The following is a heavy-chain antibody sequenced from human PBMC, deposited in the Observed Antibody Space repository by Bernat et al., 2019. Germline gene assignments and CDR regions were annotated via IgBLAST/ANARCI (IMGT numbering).Heavy chain of an antibody. CDR1: GFNLRIYA. V-gene: IGHV3-30*04. CDR2: ISYDGNNK. D-gene: IGHD1-20*01. Sequence: VQLVESGGGVVQPGKSLRLSCAHSGFNLRIYAMYWVRQAPGKGLEWVALISYDGNNKNYADSVKGRFTISRDNSRNTLYLQMNNLKAEDTAVYYCARERTKYHWNPDGLEDLGQGTLVTVSS. CDR3: ARERTKYHWNPDGLED. J-gene: IGHJ4*02.